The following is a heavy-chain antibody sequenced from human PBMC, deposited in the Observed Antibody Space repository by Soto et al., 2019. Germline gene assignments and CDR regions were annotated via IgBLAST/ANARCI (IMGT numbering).Heavy chain of an antibody. CDR2: ISYDGSNK. J-gene: IGHJ6*02. CDR1: GFTFSSYG. CDR3: AKDGGRADYDFWSGSYGMDV. D-gene: IGHD3-3*01. Sequence: GGSLRLSCAASGFTFSSYGMHWVRQAPGKGLEWVAVISYDGSNKYYADSVKGRFTISRDNSKNTLYLQMNSLRAEDTAVYYCAKDGGRADYDFWSGSYGMDVWGQGTTVTVSS. V-gene: IGHV3-30*18.